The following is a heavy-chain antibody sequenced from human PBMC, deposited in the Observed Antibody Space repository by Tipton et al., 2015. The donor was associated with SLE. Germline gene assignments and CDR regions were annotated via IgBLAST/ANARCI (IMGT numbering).Heavy chain of an antibody. CDR2: IYYRGST. D-gene: IGHD6-25*01. V-gene: IGHV4-39*07. Sequence: TLSLTCTVSGGSISSSSYYWGWIRQPPGKGLEWIGSIYYRGSTYYNSSLESRVTISVDTSKNQFSLKLSSVTAADTAAYYCARVGLIAAAKTFDIWGQGTMVTVSS. CDR1: GGSISSSSYY. J-gene: IGHJ3*02. CDR3: ARVGLIAAAKTFDI.